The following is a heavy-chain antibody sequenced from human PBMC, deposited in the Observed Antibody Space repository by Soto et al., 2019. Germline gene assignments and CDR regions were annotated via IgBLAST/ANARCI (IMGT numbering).Heavy chain of an antibody. CDR2: IYYSGST. D-gene: IGHD6-6*01. V-gene: IGHV4-59*01. Sequence: QVQLQESGPGLVKPSETLSLTCTVSGGSISSYYWSWIRQPPGKGLEWIGYIYYSGSTNYNPSLKSQVTISVDTSKNQFSLKLSSVTAADTAVYYCARGMPARPTLSWFDPWGQGTLVTVSS. J-gene: IGHJ5*02. CDR3: ARGMPARPTLSWFDP. CDR1: GGSISSYY.